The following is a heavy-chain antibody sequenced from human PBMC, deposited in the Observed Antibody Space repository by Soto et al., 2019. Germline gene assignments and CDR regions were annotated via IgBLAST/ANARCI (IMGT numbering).Heavy chain of an antibody. CDR1: GFTFKLYT. CDR2: CTPSSSSI. CDR3: ARDAASSLDH. J-gene: IGHJ4*02. V-gene: IGHV3-21*01. Sequence: EVQLVESGGGLVKPGGSLRLSCAASGFTFKLYTMHWVRQAPGKGLEWVSFCTPSSSSISYADSVEGRFTISRDNARNSLYLQIHSLGAEDTAVYYCARDAASSLDHWGQGTLVTVSS. D-gene: IGHD6-13*01.